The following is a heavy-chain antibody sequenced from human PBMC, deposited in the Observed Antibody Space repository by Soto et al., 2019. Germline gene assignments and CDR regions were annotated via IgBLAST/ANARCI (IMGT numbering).Heavy chain of an antibody. CDR1: GFTFTSSA. Sequence: GASVKVSCKASGFTFTSSAVQWVRQARGQRLEWIGWIVVGSGSTSYAQKFQGRVTMTRDTSTSTVYMELSSLRSEDTAVYYCARGHLSSGWQKFDYWGQGTLVTVSS. D-gene: IGHD6-19*01. J-gene: IGHJ4*02. CDR3: ARGHLSSGWQKFDY. V-gene: IGHV1-58*01. CDR2: IVVGSGST.